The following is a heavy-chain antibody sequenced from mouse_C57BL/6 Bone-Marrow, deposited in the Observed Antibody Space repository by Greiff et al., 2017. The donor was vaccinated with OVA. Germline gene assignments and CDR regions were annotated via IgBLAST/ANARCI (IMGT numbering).Heavy chain of an antibody. J-gene: IGHJ2*01. CDR1: GFTFSDYY. Sequence: EVQLVESGGGLVQPGGSLKLSCAASGFTFSDYYMYWVRQTPEKRLEWVAYISNGGGSTYYPDTVKGRFTISRDNAKNTLYLQMSRLKSEDTAMYYCARQGVWRYFDYWGQGTTLTVSS. D-gene: IGHD2-10*02. CDR3: ARQGVWRYFDY. CDR2: ISNGGGST. V-gene: IGHV5-12*01.